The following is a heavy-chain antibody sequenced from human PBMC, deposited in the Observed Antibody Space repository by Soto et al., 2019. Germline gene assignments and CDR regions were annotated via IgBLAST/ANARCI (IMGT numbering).Heavy chain of an antibody. CDR3: ASIPFFVYGMDV. CDR1: GGSISSYY. J-gene: IGHJ6*02. CDR2: IYYSGST. Sequence: ASETLSLTCTVSGGSISSYYWSWIRQPPGKGLEWIGYIYYSGSTNYNPSLKSRVTISVDTSKNQFSLKLSSVTAADTAVYYCASIPFFVYGMDVWGQGTTVTVSS. D-gene: IGHD3-16*01. V-gene: IGHV4-59*01.